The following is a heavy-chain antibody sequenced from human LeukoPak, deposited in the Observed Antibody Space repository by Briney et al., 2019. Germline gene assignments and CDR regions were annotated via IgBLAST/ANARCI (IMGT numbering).Heavy chain of an antibody. J-gene: IGHJ3*02. CDR1: GFTVSSNY. V-gene: IGHV3-66*01. CDR2: TYSGGST. CDR3: ARSSRYYDSSGRDAFDI. Sequence: PGGSLRLSCAASGFTVSSNYMSWVRQAPGKGLEWVSVTYSGGSTYYADSVKGRFTISRDNSKNTLYLQMNSLRAEDTAVYYCARSSRYYDSSGRDAFDIWGQGTMVTVSS. D-gene: IGHD3-22*01.